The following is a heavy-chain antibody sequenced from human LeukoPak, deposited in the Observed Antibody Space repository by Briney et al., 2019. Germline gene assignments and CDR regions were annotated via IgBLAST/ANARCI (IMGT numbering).Heavy chain of an antibody. Sequence: ASVKVSCKASGYTFTGYYMHWVRQAPGQGLEWMGWISAYNGNTNYAQKLQGRVTMTTDTSASTAYMELRSLRSDDTAVYYCALPIITMVRGVIPWFDPWGQGTLVTVSS. J-gene: IGHJ5*02. D-gene: IGHD3-10*01. CDR2: ISAYNGNT. CDR3: ALPIITMVRGVIPWFDP. CDR1: GYTFTGYY. V-gene: IGHV1-18*04.